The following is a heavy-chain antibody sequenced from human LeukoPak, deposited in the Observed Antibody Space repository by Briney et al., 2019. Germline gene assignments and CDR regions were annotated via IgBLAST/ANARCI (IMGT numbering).Heavy chain of an antibody. D-gene: IGHD1-1*01. J-gene: IGHJ2*01. V-gene: IGHV4-30-2*01. CDR1: GGSISSGGYS. CDR2: IYHSGST. Sequence: SETLSLTCAVSGGSISSGGYSWSWIRQPPGKGLEWIGYIYHSGSTYYNPSLKSRVTISVDRSKNQFSLKLSSVTAADTAVYYCVRSGGDWYFDLWGRGTLVTVSS. CDR3: VRSGGDWYFDL.